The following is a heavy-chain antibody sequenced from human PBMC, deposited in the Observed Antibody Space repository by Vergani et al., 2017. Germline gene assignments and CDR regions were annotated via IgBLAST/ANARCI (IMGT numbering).Heavy chain of an antibody. J-gene: IGHJ4*02. D-gene: IGHD3-22*01. CDR2: ISSSSSTI. V-gene: IGHV3-48*04. CDR1: GFTFSSYA. CDR3: ARVLEYYYDSSGYSDY. Sequence: VQLVESGGGVVQPGRSLRLSCAASGFTFSSYAMHWVRQAPGKGLEWVSYISSSSSTIYYADSVKGRFTISRDNAKNSLYLQMNSLRAEDTAVYYCARVLEYYYDSSGYSDYWGQGTLVTVSS.